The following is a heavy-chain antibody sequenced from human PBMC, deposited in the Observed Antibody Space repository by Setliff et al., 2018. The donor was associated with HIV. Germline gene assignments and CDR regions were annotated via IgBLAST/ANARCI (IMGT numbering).Heavy chain of an antibody. D-gene: IGHD2-2*01. CDR3: ARAPRGVGSSSHFDY. V-gene: IGHV1-8*02. CDR2: MNPNSGNT. CDR1: GYTFSNYD. J-gene: IGHJ4*02. Sequence: ASVKVSCKASGYTFSNYDINWVRQATGQGLEWMGWMNPNSGNTVYAQKFQGRVTMTRNTSISTAYMQLSSLRSEDTAVYFCARAPRGVGSSSHFDYWGRGTLVTVSS.